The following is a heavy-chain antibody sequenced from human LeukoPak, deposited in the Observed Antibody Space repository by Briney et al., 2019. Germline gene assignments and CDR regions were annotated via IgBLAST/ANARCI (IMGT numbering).Heavy chain of an antibody. CDR3: ARDHNYGGNAHFDY. CDR1: GFTFSSYG. D-gene: IGHD4-23*01. V-gene: IGHV3-33*01. Sequence: GGSLRLSCTASGFTFSSYGMHWVRQAPGKGLEWVAVIWYDGSNKYYADSVKGRFTISRDNSKNTLYLQMNSLRAEDTAVYYCARDHNYGGNAHFDYWGQGTLVTVSS. CDR2: IWYDGSNK. J-gene: IGHJ4*02.